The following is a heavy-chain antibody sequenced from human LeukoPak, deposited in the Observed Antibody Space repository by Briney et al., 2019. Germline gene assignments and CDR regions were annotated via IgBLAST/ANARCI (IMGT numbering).Heavy chain of an antibody. D-gene: IGHD3-10*01. V-gene: IGHV4-31*03. CDR1: GGSISSGGYY. J-gene: IGHJ4*02. CDR3: ARVYADYYGSGSYYDY. CDR2: IYYSGST. Sequence: SQTLSLTCTVSGGSISSGGYYCSWIRQHPGKGLEWIGYIYYSGSTYYNPSLKSRVTISVDTSKNQFSLKLSSVTAADTAVYYCARVYADYYGSGSYYDYWGQGTLVTVSS.